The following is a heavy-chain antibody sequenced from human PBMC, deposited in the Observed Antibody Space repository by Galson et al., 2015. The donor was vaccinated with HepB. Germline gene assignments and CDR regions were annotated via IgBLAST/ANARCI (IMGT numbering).Heavy chain of an antibody. CDR2: ISYDTNNK. J-gene: IGHJ4*02. CDR3: AKELDSSGWYSEYYFDY. CDR1: GFTFSSYG. D-gene: IGHD6-19*01. V-gene: IGHV3-30*18. Sequence: SLRLSCAASGFTFSSYGMHWVRQAPGKGLEWVAVISYDTNNKYYVDSVKGRFTISRDNSKNTLYLQMNSLRADDTAVYYCAKELDSSGWYSEYYFDYWGQGTLVTVSS.